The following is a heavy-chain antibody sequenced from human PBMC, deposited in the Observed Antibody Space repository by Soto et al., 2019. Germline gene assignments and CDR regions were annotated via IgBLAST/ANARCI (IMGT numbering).Heavy chain of an antibody. Sequence: SETLSLTCTVSGGSISSGDYYWSWIRQPPGKGLEWIGYIYYSGSTYYNPSLKSRVTISVDTSKNQFSLKLSSVTAADTAVYYCAREGDRGGPTDYWGQGTLVTVSS. CDR3: AREGDRGGPTDY. D-gene: IGHD3-16*01. CDR1: GGSISSGDYY. CDR2: IYYSGST. J-gene: IGHJ4*02. V-gene: IGHV4-30-4*01.